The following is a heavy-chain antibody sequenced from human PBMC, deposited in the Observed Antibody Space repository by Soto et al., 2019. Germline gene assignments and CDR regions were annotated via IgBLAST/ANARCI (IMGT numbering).Heavy chain of an antibody. CDR1: GFTFYDYG. V-gene: IGHV3-23*01. J-gene: IGHJ4*02. CDR3: AKDFSSKGWMGLNAPSDS. D-gene: IGHD4-4*01. Sequence: EIQLLESGGGLVEPGGSLTLSCAASGFTFYDYGMNWVRQVPGKGLEWVSSISGRSSRTDYTDSVKGRFVISRDNSKAMVYLEMNRLRAADTAVYYCAKDFSSKGWMGLNAPSDSWGQGILVSVSS. CDR2: ISGRSSRT.